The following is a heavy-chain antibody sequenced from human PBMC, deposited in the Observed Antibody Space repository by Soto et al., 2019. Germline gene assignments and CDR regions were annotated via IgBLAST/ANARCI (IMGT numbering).Heavy chain of an antibody. Sequence: QVRMQESGPGLVKPSQTLSLTCSVSGGSISSGGYFWSWIRQHPGKGLEWIGYINYSGSTYYNPSLKSRVTISVDTSKNQFSLQLSSMTAADTALYYCARYLNTAGWFDPWGQGTLVTVSS. CDR2: INYSGST. CDR3: ARYLNTAGWFDP. V-gene: IGHV4-31*03. J-gene: IGHJ5*02. CDR1: GGSISSGGYF. D-gene: IGHD2-2*01.